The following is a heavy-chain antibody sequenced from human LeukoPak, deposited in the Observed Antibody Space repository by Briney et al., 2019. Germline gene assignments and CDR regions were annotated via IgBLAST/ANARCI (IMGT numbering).Heavy chain of an antibody. V-gene: IGHV3-23*01. J-gene: IGHJ3*02. D-gene: IGHD3-16*02. Sequence: GGSLRLSCAASGFTFSSYWMSWVRQAPGKGLEWVSAISGSGGSTYYADSVKGRFTISRDNSKNTLYLQMNSLRAEDTAVYYCALNGREVPSGAFDIWGQGTMVTVSS. CDR2: ISGSGGST. CDR1: GFTFSSYW. CDR3: ALNGREVPSGAFDI.